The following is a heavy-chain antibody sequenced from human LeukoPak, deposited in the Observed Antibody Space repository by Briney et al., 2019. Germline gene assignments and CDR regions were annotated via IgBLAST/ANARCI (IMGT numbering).Heavy chain of an antibody. J-gene: IGHJ3*02. CDR1: GYRFAAYY. V-gene: IGHV1-2*02. CDR2: ISPNNGVT. CDR3: ARDRADNWDRSGYYPDAFDM. Sequence: VSVKVSCKASGYRFAAYYIHWVRQAPGQGPEWMGWISPNNGVTKYAQRFQGRVTMAWDTSISTAHMELRRLTSDDTAVYYCARDRADNWDRSGYYPDAFDMWGQGTMVTVS. D-gene: IGHD3-22*01.